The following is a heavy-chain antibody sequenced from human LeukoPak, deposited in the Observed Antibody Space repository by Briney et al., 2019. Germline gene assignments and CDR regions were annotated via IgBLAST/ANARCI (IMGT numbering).Heavy chain of an antibody. D-gene: IGHD3-10*01. CDR1: GYTFTSYD. CDR2: MSPNSGDT. CDR3: ARRLRGVVSRKNWFDS. V-gene: IGHV1-8*01. Sequence: ASVKVSCKASGYTFTSYDINWVRQASERGLEWVGWMSPNSGDTGYAQKFQGRVTMTRDTSISTAYLDLISLTSEDTAVYYCARRLRGVVSRKNWFDSWGQGTLVTVSS. J-gene: IGHJ5*01.